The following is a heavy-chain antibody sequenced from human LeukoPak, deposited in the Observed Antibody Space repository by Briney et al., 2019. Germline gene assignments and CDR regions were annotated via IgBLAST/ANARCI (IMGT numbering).Heavy chain of an antibody. D-gene: IGHD3-10*01. J-gene: IGHJ4*02. CDR3: ASLWFGDLTIDS. CDR1: RTSFSAYY. V-gene: IGHV4-34*01. Sequence: SETLSLTCAVYRTSFSAYYWTWIRQPPGKGLEWIGEIHHSGITNYNPSLKSRVTISIDTSKNQFSQNLSSVTAADTAVYYCASLWFGDLTIDSWGQGTLVTVSS. CDR2: IHHSGIT.